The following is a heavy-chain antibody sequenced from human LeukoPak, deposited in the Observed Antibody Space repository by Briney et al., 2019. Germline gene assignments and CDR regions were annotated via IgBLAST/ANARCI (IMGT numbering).Heavy chain of an antibody. J-gene: IGHJ3*02. D-gene: IGHD2-15*01. Sequence: GGSLRLSCAAPGFTFRRYDMSWVRQAPGKGLEWVSATSGNGDSTYYVDSVKGRFTISRDNSKNTLYLQMNSLRAEDTAVYYCALYCSGGSCYSMGGAFDIWGQGTVVTVSS. CDR2: TSGNGDST. V-gene: IGHV3-23*01. CDR1: GFTFRRYD. CDR3: ALYCSGGSCYSMGGAFDI.